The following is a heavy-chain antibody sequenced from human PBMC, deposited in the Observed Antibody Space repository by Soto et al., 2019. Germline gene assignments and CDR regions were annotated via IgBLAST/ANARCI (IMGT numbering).Heavy chain of an antibody. Sequence: GASVKVSCKASGYTFTGYYMHWVRQAPGQGLEWMGWINPNSGGTNYAQKFQGWVTMTRDTSISTAYMELSRLRSDDTAVYYCARGSHYDSSGYYRFDPWGQGTLVTVSS. V-gene: IGHV1-2*04. J-gene: IGHJ5*02. D-gene: IGHD3-22*01. CDR2: INPNSGGT. CDR1: GYTFTGYY. CDR3: ARGSHYDSSGYYRFDP.